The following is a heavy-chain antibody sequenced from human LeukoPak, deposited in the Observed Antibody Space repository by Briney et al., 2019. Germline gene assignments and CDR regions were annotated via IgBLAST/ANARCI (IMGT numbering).Heavy chain of an antibody. CDR1: GFTSTDAR. D-gene: IGHD3-16*01. CDR2: IKGKTDGGTT. V-gene: IGHV3-15*01. Sequence: GGSPRPSCTASGFTSTDARMTWVRQAPGKGLEWVGRIKGKTDGGTTDYAAPVKGRFIISRDDSKNTVYLQMNSLKAEDTAVYYCTTGDYNWGQGTLVTVSS. J-gene: IGHJ4*02. CDR3: TTGDYN.